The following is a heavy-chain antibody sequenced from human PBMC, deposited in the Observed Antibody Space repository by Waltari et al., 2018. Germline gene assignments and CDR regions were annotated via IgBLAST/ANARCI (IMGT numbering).Heavy chain of an antibody. CDR1: GGSISSYY. J-gene: IGHJ4*02. V-gene: IGHV4-4*07. CDR2: NYTSGST. Sequence: QVQLQESGPGLVKPSETLSLTCTVSGGSISSYYWSWIRQPAGKGLEWMGRNYTSGSTNYNPSLKSRVTMSVDTAKNQFSLKLSSVTAADTAVYYCAREAAAGRGALYYFDYWGQGTLVTVSS. D-gene: IGHD6-13*01. CDR3: AREAAAGRGALYYFDY.